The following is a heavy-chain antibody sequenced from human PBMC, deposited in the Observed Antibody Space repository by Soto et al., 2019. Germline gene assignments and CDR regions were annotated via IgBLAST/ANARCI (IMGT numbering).Heavy chain of an antibody. CDR1: GFTFSDYY. CDR2: ISVSSTYA. J-gene: IGHJ4*02. V-gene: IGHV3-11*05. D-gene: IGHD3-10*01. Sequence: QVQLLESGGGLVKPGGSLRLSCAASGFTFSDYYMSWIRQAPGKGLECVAYISVSSTYANYADSVEGRFTISRDNAENALFLQMNSLRAGDTAVYYCARGVRYYSSEKPAKVDYWGQGALVTVSS. CDR3: ARGVRYYSSEKPAKVDY.